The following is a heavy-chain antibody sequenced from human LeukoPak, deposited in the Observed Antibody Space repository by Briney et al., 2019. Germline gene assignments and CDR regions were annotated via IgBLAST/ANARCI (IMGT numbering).Heavy chain of an antibody. CDR3: AKSSDYYDSSGYFDY. CDR2: ISGSGGST. Sequence: GGSLRLSCAASGFTFSSYAMSWVRQAPGKGLEWVSAISGSGGSTYYADSVKGRFTISRDNSKNTLYLQMNSLRAEDTAVYYCAKSSDYYDSSGYFDYWGQGALVTVSS. V-gene: IGHV3-23*01. J-gene: IGHJ4*02. D-gene: IGHD3-22*01. CDR1: GFTFSSYA.